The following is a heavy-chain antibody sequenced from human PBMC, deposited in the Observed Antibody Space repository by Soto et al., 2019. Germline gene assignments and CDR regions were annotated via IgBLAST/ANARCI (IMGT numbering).Heavy chain of an antibody. V-gene: IGHV1-69*13. CDR2: IIPIFGTA. CDR3: AGSAGYYDSSGVLKTNYYYGMDV. J-gene: IGHJ6*02. D-gene: IGHD3-22*01. CDR1: GGTFSSYA. Sequence: ASVKVSCKASGGTFSSYAISWVRQAPGQGLEWMGGIIPIFGTANYAQKFQGRVTITADESTSTAYMELSSLRSEDTAVYYCAGSAGYYDSSGVLKTNYYYGMDVWGQGTTVTVSS.